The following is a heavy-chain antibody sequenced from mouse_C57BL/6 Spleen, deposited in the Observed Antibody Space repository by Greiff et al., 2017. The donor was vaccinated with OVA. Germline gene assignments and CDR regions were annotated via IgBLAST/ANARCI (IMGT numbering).Heavy chain of an antibody. V-gene: IGHV1-18*01. J-gene: IGHJ3*01. CDR1: GYTFTDYN. CDR3: ARGEPYYDYDWFAY. Sequence: VQLKESGPELVKPGASVKIPCKASGYTFTDYNMDWVKQSHGKSLEWIGDINPNNGGTIYNQKFKGKATLTVDKSSSTAYMELRSLTSEDTAVYYCARGEPYYDYDWFAYWGQGTLVTVSA. CDR2: INPNNGGT. D-gene: IGHD2-4*01.